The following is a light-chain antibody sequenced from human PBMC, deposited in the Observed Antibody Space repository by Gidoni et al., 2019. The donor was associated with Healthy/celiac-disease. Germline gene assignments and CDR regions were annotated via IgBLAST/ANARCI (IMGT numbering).Light chain of an antibody. J-gene: IGKJ3*01. Sequence: EIVLTQSPGTLSLSPGERATLSCRPSQSVGSSYLSWYQQKPGQAPRLLIYGASSRATGIPDRFSGSGSGTDFTLTISRLEPEDFAVYYCQQYGSSLFTFGPGTKVDIK. CDR3: QQYGSSLFT. CDR1: QSVGSSY. V-gene: IGKV3-20*01. CDR2: GAS.